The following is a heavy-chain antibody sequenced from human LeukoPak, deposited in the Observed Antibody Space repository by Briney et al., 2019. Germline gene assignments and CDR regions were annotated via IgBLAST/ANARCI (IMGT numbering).Heavy chain of an antibody. J-gene: IGHJ3*02. V-gene: IGHV4-39*01. CDR2: IYYSGST. CDR1: GGSISSSSYY. CDR3: ASLGGIVGAAPDAFDI. D-gene: IGHD1-26*01. Sequence: SETLSLTCTVSGGSISSSSYYWGWIRQPPGKGLEWIGSIYYSGSTYYNPSLESRVTISVDTSKNQFSLKLSSVTAADTAVYYCASLGGIVGAAPDAFDIWGQGTMVTVSS.